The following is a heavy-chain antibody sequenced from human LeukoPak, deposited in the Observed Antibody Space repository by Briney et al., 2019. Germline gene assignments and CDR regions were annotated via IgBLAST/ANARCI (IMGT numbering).Heavy chain of an antibody. CDR1: GYTFTKFD. CDR3: ARGQRGITGTLDS. D-gene: IGHD1-14*01. V-gene: IGHV1-8*03. Sequence: VASVKVSCKASGYTFTKFDITWVRQATGQGLEWMGWLTPDNGDTVYARKFQGRVTFTRDSSIRTVYMEMTSLRSEDTAVYYCARGQRGITGTLDSWGLGTLVTVSS. J-gene: IGHJ4*02. CDR2: LTPDNGDT.